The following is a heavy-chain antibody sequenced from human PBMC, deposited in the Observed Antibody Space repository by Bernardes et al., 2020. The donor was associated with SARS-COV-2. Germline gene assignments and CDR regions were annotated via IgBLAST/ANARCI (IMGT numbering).Heavy chain of an antibody. CDR3: GRDPNGDYVGAFDF. D-gene: IGHD4-17*01. CDR1: GFAFSSYA. J-gene: IGHJ3*01. CDR2: ISGSGDNT. Sequence: GGSLRLSCAASGFAFSSYAMTWVRQAPGKGLEWVSTISGSGDNTYYADSVRGRFTISRDNSKNTLYLEMNSLRAEDTADYYCGRDPNGDYVGAFDFWGQGKMVTVSS. V-gene: IGHV3-23*01.